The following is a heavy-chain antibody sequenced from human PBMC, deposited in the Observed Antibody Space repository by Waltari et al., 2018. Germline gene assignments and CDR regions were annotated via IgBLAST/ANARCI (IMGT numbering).Heavy chain of an antibody. CDR2: IYTSGSGSA. V-gene: IGHV4-61*02. Sequence: QVQLQESGPGLVKPSQTLSLTCSVSGVSISSSHYHWSWPRQPAGKELEWIGYIYTSGSGSATYSPSLKSRVTISIDTSRNEFSLKLTSVTAADTAVYYCARVGSTVLEMDAFDIWGQGTMVTVSS. CDR3: ARVGSTVLEMDAFDI. D-gene: IGHD1-1*01. CDR1: GVSISSSHYH. J-gene: IGHJ3*02.